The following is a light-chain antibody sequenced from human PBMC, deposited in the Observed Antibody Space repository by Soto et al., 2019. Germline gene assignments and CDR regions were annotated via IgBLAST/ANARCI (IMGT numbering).Light chain of an antibody. CDR3: SSYTSDHSRFYV. Sequence: QSALTQPASVSGSPGQSITIFCTGTHSDIGHYNFVSWYQHHPGKAPKLIIYDVGSRPSGVSTRFFGSKSGNTASLAISGLQAEDEADYYCSSYTSDHSRFYVFGTGTKVTVL. CDR1: HSDIGHYNF. J-gene: IGLJ1*01. CDR2: DVG. V-gene: IGLV2-14*03.